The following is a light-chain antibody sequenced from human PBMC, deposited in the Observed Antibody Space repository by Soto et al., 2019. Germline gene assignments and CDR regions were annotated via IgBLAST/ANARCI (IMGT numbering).Light chain of an antibody. V-gene: IGLV1-40*01. Sequence: QAVVTQPPSVSGAPGQRVTISCTGSSSNIGAGFDLHWYQQLPGTAPKVLIYRYTNRPSGVPDRFSGSKSGTSASLDITGLQAEDEADYYCHSYDSSLSGWVFGGGTQAHRP. J-gene: IGLJ3*02. CDR1: SSNIGAGFD. CDR2: RYT. CDR3: HSYDSSLSGWV.